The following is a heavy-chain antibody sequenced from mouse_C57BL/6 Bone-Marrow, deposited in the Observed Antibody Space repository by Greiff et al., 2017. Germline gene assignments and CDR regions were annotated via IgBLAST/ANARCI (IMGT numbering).Heavy chain of an antibody. D-gene: IGHD2-5*01. J-gene: IGHJ1*03. V-gene: IGHV3-6*01. Sequence: EVQLQESGPGLVKPSQSLSLTCSVTGYSITSGYYWNWIRQFPGNKLEWMGYISYDGSNNYNPSLKNRISITRDTSKNQFFLKLNSVTTEDTATYYCAIYYSNYHWYFDVWGTGTTVTVSS. CDR1: GYSITSGYY. CDR2: ISYDGSN. CDR3: AIYYSNYHWYFDV.